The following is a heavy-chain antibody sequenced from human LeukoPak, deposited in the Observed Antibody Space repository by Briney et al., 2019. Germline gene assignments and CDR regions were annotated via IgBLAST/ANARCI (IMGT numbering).Heavy chain of an antibody. Sequence: GESLKISCKASGFTFTTYWIAWVRQMPGKGLEWMGIIYPGDSDTRYSPSFQGQVTISADKSNSTAYLQWSSLKASDTAMFYCARLGITGATLYYFDYWGQGTLVTVSS. CDR3: ARLGITGATLYYFDY. J-gene: IGHJ4*02. D-gene: IGHD1-20*01. V-gene: IGHV5-51*01. CDR1: GFTFTTYW. CDR2: IYPGDSDT.